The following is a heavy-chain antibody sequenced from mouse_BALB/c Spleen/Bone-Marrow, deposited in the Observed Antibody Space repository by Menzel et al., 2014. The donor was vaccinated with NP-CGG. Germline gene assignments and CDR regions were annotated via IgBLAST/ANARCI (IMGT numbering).Heavy chain of an antibody. D-gene: IGHD1-1*01. J-gene: IGHJ3*02. CDR3: ARQILRGFGY. Sequence: EVNVVESGGGLVKPGGSLKLSCAASGFAFSSYDISWVRQTPEKRLEWVAYISSGGGSTYYADTVKGRFTISRDNAKNTLYLQMSSLKSEDTAMYYCARQILRGFGYWGQGTPVTVSA. CDR2: ISSGGGST. V-gene: IGHV5-12-1*01. CDR1: GFAFSSYD.